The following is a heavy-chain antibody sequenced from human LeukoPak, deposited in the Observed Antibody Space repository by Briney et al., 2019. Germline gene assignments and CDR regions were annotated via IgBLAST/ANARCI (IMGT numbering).Heavy chain of an antibody. V-gene: IGHV4-38-2*02. CDR3: ARGGFGYDSSGYSVDY. CDR1: GYSISSGHY. CDR2: IYHSGST. J-gene: IGHJ4*02. D-gene: IGHD3-22*01. Sequence: PSETLSLTCTVSGYSISSGHYWGWIRQPPGKGLEWIGSIYHSGSTYYNPSLKSRVTISVDTSKNQFSLKLSSVTAADTAVYYCARGGFGYDSSGYSVDYWGQGTLVTVSS.